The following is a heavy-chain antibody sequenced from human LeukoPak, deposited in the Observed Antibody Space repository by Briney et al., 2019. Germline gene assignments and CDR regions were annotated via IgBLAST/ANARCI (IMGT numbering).Heavy chain of an antibody. V-gene: IGHV1-2*02. J-gene: IGHJ4*02. CDR3: ARDFPRSGGDY. CDR1: GYTFTGYY. Sequence: ASVKVSCKASGYTFTGYYMHWVRQAPGQGREWMGWINPNSGGTNYAQKFQGRATMTRDTSISTAYMELSRLRSDDTAVYYCARDFPRSGGDYWGQGTLVTVSS. D-gene: IGHD2-8*02. CDR2: INPNSGGT.